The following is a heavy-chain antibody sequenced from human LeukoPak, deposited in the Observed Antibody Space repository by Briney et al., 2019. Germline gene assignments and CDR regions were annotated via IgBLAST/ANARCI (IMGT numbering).Heavy chain of an antibody. CDR1: GGTFSSYA. Sequence: GASVKVSCKASGGTFSSYAISWVRQAPGQGLEWMGGIIPIFGTANYAQKFQGRVTITADESTSTAYMELSSLRSEDTAVYYCARQEWLRGYYYYMDVWGKGTTVTVSS. J-gene: IGHJ6*03. V-gene: IGHV1-69*13. D-gene: IGHD3-3*01. CDR2: IIPIFGTA. CDR3: ARQEWLRGYYYYMDV.